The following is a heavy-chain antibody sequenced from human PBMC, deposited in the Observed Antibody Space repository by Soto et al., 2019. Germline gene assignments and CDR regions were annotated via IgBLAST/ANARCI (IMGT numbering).Heavy chain of an antibody. J-gene: IGHJ3*02. CDR1: GYTFTGYY. V-gene: IGHV1-2*04. Sequence: ASVKVSCKASGYTFTGYYMHWVRQDPGQGLEWMGWINPNSGGTNYAQKFQGWVTMTRDTSISTAYMELSRLRSDDTAVYYCARGSSRSPDAFDIWGQGTMVTVSS. CDR3: ARGSSRSPDAFDI. D-gene: IGHD6-13*01. CDR2: INPNSGGT.